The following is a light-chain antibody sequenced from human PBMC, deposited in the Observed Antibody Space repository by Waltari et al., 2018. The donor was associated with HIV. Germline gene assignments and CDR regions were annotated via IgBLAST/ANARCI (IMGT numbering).Light chain of an antibody. CDR3: SSFTNTKTRYV. CDR1: SSDFGGYDS. J-gene: IGLJ1*01. Sequence: HSALTQPASMSGSPGQSITISCTATSSDFGGYDSVSWYQHHPGKAPKLIIYDVSNRPSGVSIRFSGSKSGNTASLTISGLQAEDEGDYYCSSFTNTKTRYVFGAGTTVTVL. V-gene: IGLV2-14*01. CDR2: DVS.